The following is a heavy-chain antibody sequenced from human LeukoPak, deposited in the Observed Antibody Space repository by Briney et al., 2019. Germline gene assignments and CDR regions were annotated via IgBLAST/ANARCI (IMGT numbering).Heavy chain of an antibody. CDR1: GFTFSDYW. CDR3: AKVAYSYGPTPFDY. J-gene: IGHJ4*02. V-gene: IGHV3-74*01. Sequence: GGSLRLSCAASGFTFSDYWMHWVRQAPGKGLVWVSRINSDGSSTSYADSVRGRFTSSRDNAKNTLYLQMNSLRAEDTAVYYCAKVAYSYGPTPFDYWGQGTLVTVSS. D-gene: IGHD5-18*01. CDR2: INSDGSST.